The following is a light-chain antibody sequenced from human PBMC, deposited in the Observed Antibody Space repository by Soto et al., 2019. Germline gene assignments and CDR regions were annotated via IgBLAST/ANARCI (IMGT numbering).Light chain of an antibody. CDR3: GADHGSGSNFVV. CDR2: VGTGGIVG. V-gene: IGLV9-49*01. Sequence: QLVLTQPPSASASLGASVTLTCTLSSGYSNYKVDWYQQRPGKGPRFVMRVGTGGIVGSKGDGIPDRFSVLGSGLNRYLTIKNIQAEDESDYHCGADHGSGSNFVVFGGGTKLTVL. J-gene: IGLJ2*01. CDR1: SGYSNYK.